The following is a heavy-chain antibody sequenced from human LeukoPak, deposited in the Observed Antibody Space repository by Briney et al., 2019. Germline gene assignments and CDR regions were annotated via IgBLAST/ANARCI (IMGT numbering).Heavy chain of an antibody. CDR1: GFTFSSYS. CDR3: ARPLDGYYDSSGYYNLYYFDY. J-gene: IGHJ4*02. V-gene: IGHV3-21*01. D-gene: IGHD3-22*01. CDR2: ISSSSSYI. Sequence: PGGSLRLSCAASGFTFSSYSMNWVRQAPGKGLEWVSSISSSSSYIYYADSVKGRFTISRDNAKNSLYLQMNSLRAEDTAVYYCARPLDGYYDSSGYYNLYYFDYWGQGTLVTVSS.